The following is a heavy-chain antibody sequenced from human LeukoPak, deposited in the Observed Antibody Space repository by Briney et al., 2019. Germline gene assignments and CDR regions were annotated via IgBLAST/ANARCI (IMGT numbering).Heavy chain of an antibody. CDR1: GYTFTGYY. CDR2: IIPIFGTA. J-gene: IGHJ4*02. CDR3: ARDAPTGYDFWSDTPAFDY. Sequence: SVKVSCKASGYTFTGYYMHWVRQAPGQGFEWMGGIIPIFGTANYAQKFQGRVTITADESTSTAYMELSSLRSEDTAVYYCARDAPTGYDFWSDTPAFDYWGQGTLVTVSS. V-gene: IGHV1-69*13. D-gene: IGHD3-3*01.